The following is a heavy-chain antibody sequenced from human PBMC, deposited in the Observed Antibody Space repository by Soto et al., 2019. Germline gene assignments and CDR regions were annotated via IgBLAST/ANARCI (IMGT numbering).Heavy chain of an antibody. D-gene: IGHD3-16*01. Sequence: LSLTCTVSGGSINTYYWSWIRQPPGKGLEWVAAISDDGNRKYYADSVKGRFTISRDNSKNTLDLQMNSLRADDTAMYYCASKILLGYWGQGTLVTVSS. CDR3: ASKILLGY. CDR2: ISDDGNRK. J-gene: IGHJ4*02. V-gene: IGHV3-30-3*01. CDR1: GGSINTYY.